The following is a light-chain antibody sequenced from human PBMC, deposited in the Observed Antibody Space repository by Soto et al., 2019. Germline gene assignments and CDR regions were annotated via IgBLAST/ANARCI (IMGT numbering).Light chain of an antibody. CDR1: QSVNNNH. CDR3: QQHGSAPRT. Sequence: EIVLTHSPGALSLSPGERATLSCRASQSVNNNHLAWYHQKPGQAPRLLIYDVSKRATGAPDRISGSGSGTDFTLTITRLEPGDFAVYYCQQHGSAPRTFGQGTRLEIK. V-gene: IGKV3-20*01. CDR2: DVS. J-gene: IGKJ1*01.